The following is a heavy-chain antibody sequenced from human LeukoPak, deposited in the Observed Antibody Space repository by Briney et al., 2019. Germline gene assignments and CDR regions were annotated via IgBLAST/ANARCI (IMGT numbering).Heavy chain of an antibody. J-gene: IGHJ4*02. D-gene: IGHD5-24*01. CDR2: ISSDGGST. CDR1: GVSFSTYA. CDR3: ARDSGGDGYNDYFAS. V-gene: IGHV3-64*01. Sequence: GGSLRLSCAASGVSFSTYAMHWVRQAPGKGLGYVSGISSDGGSTYYANSGKGRFTISRDNSKKTLFLQMGSLRAEDMAVYYCARDSGGDGYNDYFASWGQGTLVTVSS.